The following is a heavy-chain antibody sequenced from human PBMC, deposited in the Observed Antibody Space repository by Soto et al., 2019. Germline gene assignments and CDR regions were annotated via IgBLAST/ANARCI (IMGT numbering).Heavy chain of an antibody. V-gene: IGHV3-23*01. CDR2: ISGSGGST. CDR3: AKAHQGITIFGGANFYY. J-gene: IGHJ4*02. Sequence: VQLLESGGGLVQPGGSLRLSCAASGFTFSSYAMSWVRQAPGKGLEWVSAISGSGGSTYYADSVKGRFTISRDNSKTTLYLQMNSPRAEDTAVYYCAKAHQGITIFGGANFYYWGQGTLVTVSA. D-gene: IGHD3-3*01. CDR1: GFTFSSYA.